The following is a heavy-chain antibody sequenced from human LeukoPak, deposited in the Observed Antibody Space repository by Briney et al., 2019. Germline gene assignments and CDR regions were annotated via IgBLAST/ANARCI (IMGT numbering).Heavy chain of an antibody. J-gene: IGHJ4*02. V-gene: IGHV3-21*01. CDR2: ISSSSSYI. CDR3: ARDADMYYYDSSGYYY. D-gene: IGHD3-22*01. Sequence: GGSLRLSCAASGFTFSSYSMNWVCQAPGKGLEWVSSISSSSSYIYYADSVKGRFTISRDNAKNSLYLQMNSLRAEDTAVYYCARDADMYYYDSSGYYYWGQGTLVTVSS. CDR1: GFTFSSYS.